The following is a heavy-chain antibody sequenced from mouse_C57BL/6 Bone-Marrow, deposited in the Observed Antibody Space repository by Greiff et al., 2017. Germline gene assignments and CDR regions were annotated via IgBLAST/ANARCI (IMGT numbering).Heavy chain of an antibody. Sequence: VQLQQPGAELVKPGASVTLSCKASGYTFTSYWMHWVKQRPGQGLEWIGMIHPNSGSTNYNEKFKSKATLTVDKSSSTAYMQLSSLTSEDSAVYYCARGIYYYGSSVFAYWGQGTLVTVSA. D-gene: IGHD1-1*01. CDR3: ARGIYYYGSSVFAY. V-gene: IGHV1-64*01. CDR1: GYTFTSYW. CDR2: IHPNSGST. J-gene: IGHJ3*01.